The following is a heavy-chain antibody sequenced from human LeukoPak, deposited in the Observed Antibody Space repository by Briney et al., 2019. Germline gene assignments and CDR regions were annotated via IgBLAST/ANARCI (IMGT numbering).Heavy chain of an antibody. CDR3: AKVSRFAVVPAAMLDY. CDR1: GFTFRSDA. Sequence: GGSLRLSCAASGFTFRSDAMSWVRQAPGKGLEWVSAISGSGDITYYADSVKGRFTMSRDNFKNTLYLQMNSLRAEDTAVYYCAKVSRFAVVPAAMLDYWGQGIQVTVSS. CDR2: ISGSGDIT. D-gene: IGHD2-2*01. V-gene: IGHV3-23*01. J-gene: IGHJ4*02.